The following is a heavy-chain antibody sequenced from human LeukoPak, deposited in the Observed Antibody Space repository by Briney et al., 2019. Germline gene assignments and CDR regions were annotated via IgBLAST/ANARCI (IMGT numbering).Heavy chain of an antibody. V-gene: IGHV3-15*01. D-gene: IGHD2-2*02. CDR2: IKSRSDGGTT. Sequence: PGGSQRLSCVASGSSFSSQYMDWVRQAPGKGLEWVGRIKSRSDGGTTDTAAPVKGRFSISRDDSENTLYLQMNSLKTEDTAVYYCVTMPLGYCSSSSCYSYFDYWGQGTLVTVSS. J-gene: IGHJ4*02. CDR3: VTMPLGYCSSSSCYSYFDY. CDR1: GSSFSSQY.